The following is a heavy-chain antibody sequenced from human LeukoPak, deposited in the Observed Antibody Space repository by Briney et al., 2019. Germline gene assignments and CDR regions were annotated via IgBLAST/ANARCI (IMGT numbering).Heavy chain of an antibody. Sequence: GGSLRLSCAASGFTFSNYGMHWVRQAPGKGLEWVAIIWYDGSNKYYADSVKGRFTISRDNSKNTLYLQMNSLRAEDTAVYYCARDGGYGGNPNDAFDMWGQGTMVSDSS. V-gene: IGHV3-33*01. CDR1: GFTFSNYG. CDR2: IWYDGSNK. J-gene: IGHJ3*02. CDR3: ARDGGYGGNPNDAFDM. D-gene: IGHD4-23*01.